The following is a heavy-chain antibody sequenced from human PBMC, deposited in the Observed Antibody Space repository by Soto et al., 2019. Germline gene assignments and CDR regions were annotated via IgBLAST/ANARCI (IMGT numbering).Heavy chain of an antibody. Sequence: PSETLSLTCTVSGGSISSGDYYWSWIRQPPGKGLEWIGYIYYSGSTYYNPSLKSRVTISLEASKSQVSLRLDSVTAADTAVYYCARLGAFYQSLDPWGPGTLVTVSS. CDR3: ARLGAFYQSLDP. J-gene: IGHJ5*02. CDR1: GGSISSGDYY. V-gene: IGHV4-30-4*01. CDR2: IYYSGST. D-gene: IGHD3-3*02.